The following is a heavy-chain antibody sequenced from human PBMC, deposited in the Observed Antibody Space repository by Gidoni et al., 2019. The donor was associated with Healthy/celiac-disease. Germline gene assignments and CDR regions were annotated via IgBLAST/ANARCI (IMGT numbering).Heavy chain of an antibody. CDR1: GFTFSSYA. D-gene: IGHD3-10*01. CDR2: ISYDGSNK. J-gene: IGHJ4*02. Sequence: QVQLVESGGGVVQPGRSLRLSCAASGFTFSSYAMHGVRQAPGKGLGWVAGISYDGSNKYYADSVKGRFTISRDNSKNTLYLQMNSLRAEDTAVYYCAREGVWFGELLFDYWGQGTLVTVSS. CDR3: AREGVWFGELLFDY. V-gene: IGHV3-30-3*01.